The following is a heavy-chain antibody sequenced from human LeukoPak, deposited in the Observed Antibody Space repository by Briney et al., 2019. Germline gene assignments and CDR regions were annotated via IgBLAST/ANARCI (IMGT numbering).Heavy chain of an antibody. CDR3: ARAGIAAAGTGAFDI. Sequence: KASETLSFTCTVSGGSISSSSYYWSWIRQPAGKGLEWIGRIYTSGSTNYNPSLKSRVTMSVDTSKNQFSLKLSSVTAADTAVYYCARAGIAAAGTGAFDIWGQGTMVTVSS. V-gene: IGHV4-61*02. D-gene: IGHD6-13*01. J-gene: IGHJ3*02. CDR2: IYTSGST. CDR1: GGSISSSSYY.